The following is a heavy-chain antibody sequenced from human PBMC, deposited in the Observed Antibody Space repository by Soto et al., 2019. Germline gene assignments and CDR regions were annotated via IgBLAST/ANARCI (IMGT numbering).Heavy chain of an antibody. J-gene: IGHJ6*02. CDR2: ISNSGGST. D-gene: IGHD3-3*01. CDR1: GFTFTSYT. V-gene: IGHV3-23*01. Sequence: PGGSLRLSCAASGFTFTSYTMSWVRQAPGKGLEWVSSISNSGGSTSYADSVQGRFTISRDNSKSTLYVQMNSLRAEDTAMYYCAKVFALWEEWLFYTNYYYYGMDVWGQGTTVTVSS. CDR3: AKVFALWEEWLFYTNYYYYGMDV.